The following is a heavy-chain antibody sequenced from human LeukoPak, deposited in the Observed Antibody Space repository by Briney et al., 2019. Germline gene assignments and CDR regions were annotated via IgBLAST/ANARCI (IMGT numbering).Heavy chain of an antibody. J-gene: IGHJ2*01. CDR2: VYTSGSA. Sequence: SETLSLTCTVSGGSITSYYWTWIRQPAGEGLEWIGLVYTSGSADYNPSLRSRVTMSVDTSKSQFSLKLYSVTAADTAVYYCASATRYCSPTSCSIGWYFDHWGRGSPVTVSS. D-gene: IGHD2-15*01. V-gene: IGHV4-4*07. CDR1: GGSITSYY. CDR3: ASATRYCSPTSCSIGWYFDH.